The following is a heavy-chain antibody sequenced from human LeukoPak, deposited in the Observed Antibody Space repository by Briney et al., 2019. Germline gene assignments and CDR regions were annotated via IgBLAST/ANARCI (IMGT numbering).Heavy chain of an antibody. CDR3: AKPSDSSSHFDY. CDR2: ISYDGSNK. Sequence: RSGGSLRLSCAASGFTFSSYGMHWVRQAPGKGLEWVAVISYDGSNKYYADSVKGRFTISRDNSKNTLYLQMNSLRAEDTAVYYCAKPSDSSSHFDYWGQGTLVTVSS. J-gene: IGHJ4*02. D-gene: IGHD6-13*01. CDR1: GFTFSSYG. V-gene: IGHV3-30*18.